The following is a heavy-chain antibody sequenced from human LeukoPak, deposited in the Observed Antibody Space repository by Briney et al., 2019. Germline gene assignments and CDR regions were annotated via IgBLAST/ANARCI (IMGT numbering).Heavy chain of an antibody. CDR1: GYTFTGYY. Sequence: ASVKVSCKASGYTFTGYYMHWVRQAPGQRLEWMGWINAGNGNTKYSQKFQGRVTITRDTSASTVYMELSSLRSEDTAVYYCARGKGMAAGFDYWGQGTLVTVSS. CDR2: INAGNGNT. D-gene: IGHD5-24*01. J-gene: IGHJ4*02. V-gene: IGHV1-3*01. CDR3: ARGKGMAAGFDY.